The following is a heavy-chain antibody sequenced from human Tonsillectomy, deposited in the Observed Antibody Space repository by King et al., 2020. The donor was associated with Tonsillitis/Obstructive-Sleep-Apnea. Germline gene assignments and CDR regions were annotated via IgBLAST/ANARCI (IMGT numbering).Heavy chain of an antibody. D-gene: IGHD3-9*01. V-gene: IGHV4-34*01. CDR1: GGSFSAYY. CDR3: ARGDLLTGYYASTDFDY. J-gene: IGHJ4*02. CDR2: INHRGST. Sequence: VQLQQWGAGLLKPSETLSLTCAVYGGSFSAYYWSWIRQPPGKGLEWIGEINHRGSTKYNPSLKSRVIISLDTSKNQFSLKLSSVTAADTAVYYCARGDLLTGYYASTDFDYWGQGTLVTVSA.